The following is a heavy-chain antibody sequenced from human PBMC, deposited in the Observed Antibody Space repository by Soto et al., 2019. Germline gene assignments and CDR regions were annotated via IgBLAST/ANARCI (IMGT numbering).Heavy chain of an antibody. CDR3: AKARSSGWLYYYGMDV. CDR1: GFTFSSYA. V-gene: IGHV3-23*01. Sequence: PGGSLRLSCAASGFTFSSYAMSWVRQAPGKGLEWVSAISGSGGSTYYADSVKGRFTISRDNSKNTLYLQMNSLRAEDTAVYYCAKARSSGWLYYYGMDVWGQGTTVTVS. CDR2: ISGSGGST. J-gene: IGHJ6*02. D-gene: IGHD6-19*01.